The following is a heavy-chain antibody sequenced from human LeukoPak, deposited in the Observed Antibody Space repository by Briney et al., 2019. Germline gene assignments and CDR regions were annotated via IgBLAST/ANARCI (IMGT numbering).Heavy chain of an antibody. V-gene: IGHV3-23*01. CDR1: GFPFNNYA. CDR3: AKDLLFFVVVTAGWYFDL. CDR2: ISNGGDGT. D-gene: IGHD2-21*02. J-gene: IGHJ2*01. Sequence: GGSLRLSCAASGFPFNNYAMTWVRQAPGKGPEWVSSISNGGDGTFYADSVKGRFTISRDNSKNTVYLQMNSLRADDTAVYYCAKDLLFFVVVTAGWYFDLWGRGTLVTVSS.